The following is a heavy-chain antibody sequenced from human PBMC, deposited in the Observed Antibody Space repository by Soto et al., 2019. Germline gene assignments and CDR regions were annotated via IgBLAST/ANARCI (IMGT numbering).Heavy chain of an antibody. CDR2: IYSGGST. Sequence: EVQLVESGGGLVQPGGSLRLSCAASGFTVSSNYMSWVRQAPGKGLEWVSVIYSGGSTNYADYVKGRFTIPRDNSKNTMYIQMNSLRAEDTAVYYCAREGVVAASDWGQGTLVTVSS. V-gene: IGHV3-66*01. D-gene: IGHD2-15*01. CDR3: AREGVVAASD. CDR1: GFTVSSNY. J-gene: IGHJ4*02.